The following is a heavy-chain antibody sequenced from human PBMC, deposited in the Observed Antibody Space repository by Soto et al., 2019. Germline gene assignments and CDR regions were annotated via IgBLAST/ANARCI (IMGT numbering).Heavy chain of an antibody. Sequence: GGSLRLSCAASGFTFSSYAMSWVRQAPGKGLEWVSAISGSGGGTYYADSVKGRFTISRDNSKNTLYLQMNSLRAEDTAVYYCAKYTADYGRYYYYYGMDVWGQGTTVTVSS. CDR1: GFTFSSYA. V-gene: IGHV3-23*01. D-gene: IGHD4-17*01. CDR3: AKYTADYGRYYYYYGMDV. J-gene: IGHJ6*02. CDR2: ISGSGGGT.